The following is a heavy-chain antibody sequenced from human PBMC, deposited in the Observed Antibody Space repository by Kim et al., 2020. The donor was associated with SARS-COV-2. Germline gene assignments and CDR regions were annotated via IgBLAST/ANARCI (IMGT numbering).Heavy chain of an antibody. CDR1: GFAVSTNY. CDR3: VRGKYRDDPVDV. CDR2: INNNGDP. Sequence: GGSLRLSCAASGFAVSTNYMSWVRQAPGKGLEWVSIINNNGDPYYAASARCSFTISCDNSKNTLHLHMNNLRAEDRAVYYCVRGKYRDDPVDVWGRGTMVTVS. V-gene: IGHV3-66*01. D-gene: IGHD3-10*01. J-gene: IGHJ3*01.